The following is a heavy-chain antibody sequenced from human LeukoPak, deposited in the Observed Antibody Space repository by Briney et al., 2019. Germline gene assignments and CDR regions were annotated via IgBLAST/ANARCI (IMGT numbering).Heavy chain of an antibody. CDR1: GDSFSSSSHY. V-gene: IGHV4-39*01. CDR2: IRNSGNT. J-gene: IGHJ4*02. D-gene: IGHD4-17*01. CDR3: ARHVYGEYGPGDY. Sequence: SETLSLTCTVSGDSFSSSSHYWGWLRQPPGRGLEWIGSIRNSGNTYYSPSLKSRVTISVDTSKNQFSLKLSSVTAADTAVYYCARHVYGEYGPGDYWGQGILVTVSS.